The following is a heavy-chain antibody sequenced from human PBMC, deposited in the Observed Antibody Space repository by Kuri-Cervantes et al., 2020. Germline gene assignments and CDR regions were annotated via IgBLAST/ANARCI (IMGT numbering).Heavy chain of an antibody. CDR3: ARDRYSGYDYGYYYYYMDV. CDR2: ISYDGNYK. J-gene: IGHJ6*03. D-gene: IGHD5-12*01. CDR1: GFTFSSYG. Sequence: SLKISCAASGFTFSSYGMHWVRQAPGKGLEWVAIISYDGNYKYYTDSVKGRFTISRDDSKNTLFLQMNSLRDEDTAVYYCARDRYSGYDYGYYYYYMDVWGKGTTVTVSS. V-gene: IGHV3-30*03.